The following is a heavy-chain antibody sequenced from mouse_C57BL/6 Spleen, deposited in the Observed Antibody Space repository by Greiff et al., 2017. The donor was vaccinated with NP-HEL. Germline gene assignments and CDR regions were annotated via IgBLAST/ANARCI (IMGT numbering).Heavy chain of an antibody. Sequence: EVQLQQPGPELVKPGASVKISCKASGYTFTDYYMNWVKQSHGKSLEWIGDINPNNGGTSYNQKFKGKATLTVDKSSSTAYMELRSLTSEASAVYYWARDYYGSRRYFDVWGTGTTVTVSS. V-gene: IGHV1-26*01. CDR2: INPNNGGT. D-gene: IGHD1-1*01. CDR3: ARDYYGSRRYFDV. CDR1: GYTFTDYY. J-gene: IGHJ1*03.